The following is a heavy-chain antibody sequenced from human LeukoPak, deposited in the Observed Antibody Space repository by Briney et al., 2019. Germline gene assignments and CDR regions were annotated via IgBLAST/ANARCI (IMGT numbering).Heavy chain of an antibody. J-gene: IGHJ5*02. Sequence: PSETLSLTCAVYGGSFSGYYWSWIRQPPGKGLEWIGEINHSGSTNYNPSLKSRVTISVDTSKNQFSLKLSSVTAADTAVYYCARDKAVVTAIPRQTYNWFDPWGQGTLVTVSS. CDR3: ARDKAVVTAIPRQTYNWFDP. V-gene: IGHV4-34*01. CDR1: GGSFSGYY. D-gene: IGHD2-21*02. CDR2: INHSGST.